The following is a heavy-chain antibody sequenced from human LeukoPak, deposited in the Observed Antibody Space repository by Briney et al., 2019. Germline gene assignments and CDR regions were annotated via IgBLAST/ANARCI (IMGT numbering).Heavy chain of an antibody. CDR3: ARAEYSYGDLDY. V-gene: IGHV3-33*08. J-gene: IGHJ4*02. CDR1: GFTFSSYG. D-gene: IGHD5-18*01. CDR2: IWYDGSRK. Sequence: GGSLRLSCAASGFTFSSYGMHWVRQAPGKGLEWVAVIWYDGSRKEYAESGKGRFTISRDNSKNTLYLQMNSMRAEDTAVYYCARAEYSYGDLDYWGQGTLVTVSS.